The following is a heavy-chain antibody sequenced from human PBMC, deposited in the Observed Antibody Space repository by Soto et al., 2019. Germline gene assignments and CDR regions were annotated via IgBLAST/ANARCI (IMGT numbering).Heavy chain of an antibody. J-gene: IGHJ3*02. CDR3: ARSPMDI. V-gene: IGHV4-34*01. CDR2: INHSGST. CDR1: GGPLSGYY. Sequence: PSETLSLTCAVYGGPLSGYYWSWIRQPPGKGLEFIGEINHSGSTNYNPSLKSRVTLSADTSKNQFSLRLDSVTAADSAVYYCARSPMDIWGQGTLVTVSS.